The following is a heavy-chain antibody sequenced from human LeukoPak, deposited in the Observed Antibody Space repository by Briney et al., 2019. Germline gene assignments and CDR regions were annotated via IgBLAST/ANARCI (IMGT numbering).Heavy chain of an antibody. Sequence: PSETLSLTCTVSSGSISSSSDYWGWIRQPPGKGLEWIGSIYYGGNAYYNPSLKSRVTISVDTSKNQFSLKLSSVTAADTAVYYCSRGHFPPYYSSSWSSPRPYFDYWGQGTLVTVSS. CDR3: SRGHFPPYYSSSWSSPRPYFDY. CDR2: IYYGGNA. V-gene: IGHV4-39*01. CDR1: SGSISSSSDY. J-gene: IGHJ4*02. D-gene: IGHD6-13*01.